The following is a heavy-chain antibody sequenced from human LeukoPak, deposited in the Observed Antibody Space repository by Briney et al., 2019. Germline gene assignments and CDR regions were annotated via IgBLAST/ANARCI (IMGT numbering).Heavy chain of an antibody. Sequence: ASVKVSCKASGYTFTSYDINWVRQATGQGLEWMGWMNPNSGNTGYAQKFQGRVTMTRNTSISTAYMELSSLRSEDTAVYYCARQYCSGGSCYSSYFDYWGQGTLVTVSS. J-gene: IGHJ4*02. D-gene: IGHD2-15*01. V-gene: IGHV1-8*01. CDR2: MNPNSGNT. CDR3: ARQYCSGGSCYSSYFDY. CDR1: GYTFTSYD.